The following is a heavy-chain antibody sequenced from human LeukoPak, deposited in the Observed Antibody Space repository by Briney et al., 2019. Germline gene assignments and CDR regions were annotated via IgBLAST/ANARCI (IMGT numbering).Heavy chain of an antibody. D-gene: IGHD6-19*01. CDR1: GFTFSSYG. Sequence: GGSLRLSCAASGFTFSSYGMHWVRQAPGKGLEWVAVISYDGSNKYYADSVKGRFTISRDNSKNTLYLQMNSLRAEDTAVYYCAKDRLAVALEPHFDYWGQGTLVTVSS. CDR3: AKDRLAVALEPHFDY. V-gene: IGHV3-30*18. J-gene: IGHJ4*02. CDR2: ISYDGSNK.